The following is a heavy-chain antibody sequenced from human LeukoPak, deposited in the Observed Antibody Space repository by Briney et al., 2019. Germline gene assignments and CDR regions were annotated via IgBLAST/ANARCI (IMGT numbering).Heavy chain of an antibody. D-gene: IGHD3-22*01. V-gene: IGHV4-39*07. J-gene: IGHJ5*02. CDR3: ARVVMYYYDSSGYNTGSP. CDR2: IYYSGST. Sequence: SETLSLTCTVSGGSISSSSYYWGWIRQPPGKGLEWIGSIYYSGSTYYNPSLKSRVTISVDTSKNQFSLKLSSVTAADTAVYYCARVVMYYYDSSGYNTGSPWGQGTLVIVSS. CDR1: GGSISSSSYY.